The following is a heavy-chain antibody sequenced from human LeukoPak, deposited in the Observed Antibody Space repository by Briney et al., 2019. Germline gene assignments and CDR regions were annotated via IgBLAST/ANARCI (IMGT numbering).Heavy chain of an antibody. CDR3: ARRPFTTYYYGSGSYFQSGWFDP. D-gene: IGHD3-10*01. CDR1: GGSISSYY. J-gene: IGHJ5*02. Sequence: SETLSLTCTVSGGSISSYYWSWIRQPPGKGLEWIGYIYYSGSTNYNPSLKSRVTISVDTSKNQFSLKLSSVTAAGTAVYYCARRPFTTYYYGSGSYFQSGWFDPWGQGTLVTVSS. CDR2: IYYSGST. V-gene: IGHV4-59*08.